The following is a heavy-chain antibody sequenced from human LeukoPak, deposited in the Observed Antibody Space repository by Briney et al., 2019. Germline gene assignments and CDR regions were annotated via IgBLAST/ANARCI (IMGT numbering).Heavy chain of an antibody. J-gene: IGHJ3*02. CDR1: EFSVKYNY. CDR3: ARWTNFHAFDI. Sequence: GGSLRLSCAASEFSVKYNYMTWVRQAPGKGLEWVSLLYSAGSTNYADSVRGRFTISRDDSKNTVYLQMNSLRAEDTAVYYCARWTNFHAFDIWGQGTLVTVSS. D-gene: IGHD1-1*01. V-gene: IGHV3-53*01. CDR2: LYSAGST.